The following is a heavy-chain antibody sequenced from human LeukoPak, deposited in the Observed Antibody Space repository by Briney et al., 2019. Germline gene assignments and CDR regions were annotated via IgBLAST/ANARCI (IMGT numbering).Heavy chain of an antibody. V-gene: IGHV3-15*01. J-gene: IGHJ4*02. CDR2: IKSKTDGGTT. CDR3: TTFHWNYAGRNPPKDY. CDR1: GFTFSDYY. Sequence: GGSLRLSCAASGFTFSDYYMSWVRQAPGKGLEWVGRIKSKTDGGTTDYAAPVKGRFTISRDDSKNTLYLQMNSLKTEDTAVYYCTTFHWNYAGRNPPKDYWGQGTLVTVSS. D-gene: IGHD1-7*01.